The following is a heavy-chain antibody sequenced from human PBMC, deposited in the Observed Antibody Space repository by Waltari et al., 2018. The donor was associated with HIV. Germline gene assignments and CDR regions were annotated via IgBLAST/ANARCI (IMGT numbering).Heavy chain of an antibody. Sequence: EVQLLESGGALVQTGGSLRLSCAASGFSFRKSAMSWVRQGPGKGLEWVSSISHSGVNTYYADSVKGRVTISRDNAMNTMFLQINSLRAEDTAVYYCAKDREGEVVLYSVDYWGQGTLVTVSS. CDR3: AKDREGEVVLYSVDY. V-gene: IGHV3-23*01. CDR1: GFSFRKSA. D-gene: IGHD2-15*01. CDR2: ISHSGVNT. J-gene: IGHJ4*02.